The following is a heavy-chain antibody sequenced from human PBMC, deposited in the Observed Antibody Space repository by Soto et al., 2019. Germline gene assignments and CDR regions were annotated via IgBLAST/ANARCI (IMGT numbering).Heavy chain of an antibody. Sequence: PSETLSLTCAVYGGSFSGYYWSWIRQPPGKGLEWIGEINHSGSTNYNPSLKSRVTISVDTSKNQFSLKLSSVTAADTAVYYCARGRYGSSGWYYFDYWGEGTLVTVSS. J-gene: IGHJ4*02. CDR3: ARGRYGSSGWYYFDY. D-gene: IGHD6-19*01. CDR2: INHSGST. V-gene: IGHV4-34*01. CDR1: GGSFSGYY.